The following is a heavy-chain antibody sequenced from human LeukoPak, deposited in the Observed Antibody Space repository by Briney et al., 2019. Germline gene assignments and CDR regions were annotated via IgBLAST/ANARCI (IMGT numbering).Heavy chain of an antibody. CDR2: IDRSGST. D-gene: IGHD6-13*01. J-gene: IGHJ4*02. Sequence: SETLSLTCAVYGGSFSGYSWTWIRQPPGKGLEWSGEIDRSGSTNYNPSLKRRLTISVETSKNQFSLTLSSVTAADTAVYYCARGSAAGLAYWGQGTLVMVS. CDR1: GGSFSGYS. CDR3: ARGSAAGLAY. V-gene: IGHV4-34*01.